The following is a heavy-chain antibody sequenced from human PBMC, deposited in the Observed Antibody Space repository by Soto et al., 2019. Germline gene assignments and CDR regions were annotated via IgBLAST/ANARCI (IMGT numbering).Heavy chain of an antibody. V-gene: IGHV4-31*03. CDR3: ARDRGYSIAAAGIYYGMDV. D-gene: IGHD6-13*01. CDR2: IYYSGST. Sequence: SETLSLTCTVSGGSISSGGYYWSWIRQHPGKGLEWIGYIYYSGSTYYNPSLKSRVTISVDTSKNQFSLKLSSVTAADTAVYYCARDRGYSIAAAGIYYGMDVWGQGTTVTVSS. CDR1: GGSISSGGYY. J-gene: IGHJ6*02.